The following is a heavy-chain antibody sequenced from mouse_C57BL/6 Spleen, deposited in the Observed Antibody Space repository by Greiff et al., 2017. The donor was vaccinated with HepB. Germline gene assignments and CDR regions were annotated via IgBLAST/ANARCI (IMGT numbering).Heavy chain of an antibody. CDR3: ARYDYDAGLAMDY. Sequence: VKLMESGPGLVAPSQSLSITCTVSGFSLTSYGVHWVRQPPGKGLEWLVVIWSDGSTTYNSALKSRLSISKDNSKSQVFLKMNSLQTDDTAMYYCARYDYDAGLAMDYWGQGTSVTVSS. V-gene: IGHV2-6*03. D-gene: IGHD2-4*01. CDR2: IWSDGST. CDR1: GFSLTSYG. J-gene: IGHJ4*01.